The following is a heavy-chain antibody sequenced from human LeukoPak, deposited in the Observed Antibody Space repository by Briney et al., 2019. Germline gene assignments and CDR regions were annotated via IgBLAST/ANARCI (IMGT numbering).Heavy chain of an antibody. CDR3: ARDKYYYDSSGLGYYYYMDV. CDR2: IYYSGST. CDR1: GGSFSGYY. Sequence: PSETLSLTCAVYGGSFSGYYWGWIRQPPGKGLEWIGSIYYSGSTYYNPSLKSRVTISVDTSKNQFSLKLSSVTAADTAVYYCARDKYYYDSSGLGYYYYMDVWGKGTTVTVSS. J-gene: IGHJ6*03. V-gene: IGHV4-34*01. D-gene: IGHD3-22*01.